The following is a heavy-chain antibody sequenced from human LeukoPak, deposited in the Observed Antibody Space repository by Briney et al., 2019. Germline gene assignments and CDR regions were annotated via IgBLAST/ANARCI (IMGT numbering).Heavy chain of an antibody. CDR1: GFTFSSYA. CDR2: ISGSGGST. CDR3: ARHWGFDC. D-gene: IGHD3-16*01. Sequence: GGSLRLSCAASGFTFSSYAMSWVRQAPGKGLEWVSAISGSGGSTYYADSVKGRFPISRDNSKNTLYLEMNSLRVEDTAVYYCARHWGFDCWGQGTLVTVSP. V-gene: IGHV3-23*01. J-gene: IGHJ4*02.